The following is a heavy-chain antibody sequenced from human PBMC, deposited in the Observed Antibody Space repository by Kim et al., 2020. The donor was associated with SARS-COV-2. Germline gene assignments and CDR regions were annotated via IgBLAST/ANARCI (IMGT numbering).Heavy chain of an antibody. J-gene: IGHJ1*01. CDR2: ISYDGSNK. D-gene: IGHD5-18*01. V-gene: IGHV3-30*18. Sequence: GGSLRLSCAASGFTFSSYGMHWVRQAPGKGLEWVAVISYDGSNKYYADSVKGRFTISRDNSKNTLYLQMNSLRAEDTAVYYCAKGLYSYGDAEYFQHWGQGTLVTVSS. CDR1: GFTFSSYG. CDR3: AKGLYSYGDAEYFQH.